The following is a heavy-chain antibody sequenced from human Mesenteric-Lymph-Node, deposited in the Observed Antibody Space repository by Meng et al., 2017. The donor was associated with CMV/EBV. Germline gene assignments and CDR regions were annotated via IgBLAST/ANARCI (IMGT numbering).Heavy chain of an antibody. J-gene: IGHJ4*02. V-gene: IGHV4-61*08. CDR3: AKSRSSTPGIVDD. Sequence: QVQLTESGPGLVKPSGTLSLTCIVSGVSVTSGAYHWSWIRQSPGKGLEWIGYIYGTGITIYNPSLKSRVTILLETSKNQFSLKLNSVTTADTAVYYCAKSRSSTPGIVDDWGQGTLVTVSS. CDR1: GVSVTSGAYH. D-gene: IGHD2/OR15-2a*01. CDR2: IYGTGIT.